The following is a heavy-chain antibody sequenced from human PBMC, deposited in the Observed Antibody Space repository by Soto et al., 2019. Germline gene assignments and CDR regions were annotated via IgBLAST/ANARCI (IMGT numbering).Heavy chain of an antibody. Sequence: SETLSLTCTVSGGSISSGDYYWSWIRQPPGKGLEWIGYIYYSGSTYYNPSLKSRVTISVDTSKNQFSLKLSSVTAAGTAVYYCARVPDYDFWSGYVDYWGQGTLVTVSS. V-gene: IGHV4-30-4*01. CDR2: IYYSGST. CDR3: ARVPDYDFWSGYVDY. CDR1: GGSISSGDYY. J-gene: IGHJ4*02. D-gene: IGHD3-3*01.